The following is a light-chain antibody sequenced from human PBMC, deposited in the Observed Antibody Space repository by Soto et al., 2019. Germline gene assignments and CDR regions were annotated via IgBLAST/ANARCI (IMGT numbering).Light chain of an antibody. V-gene: IGKV2-30*01. CDR2: KIS. CDR1: HSLVYADGNTY. Sequence: VVITQSPVSLPFTLVQRASISCSSTHSLVYADGNTYLQWFQQRPGQSPRRLIYKISNRDSGVPDRFSGSGSGTDFTLKISRVEAEDVGVYYCMQGTHWPLTFGQGTRLEIK. J-gene: IGKJ5*01. CDR3: MQGTHWPLT.